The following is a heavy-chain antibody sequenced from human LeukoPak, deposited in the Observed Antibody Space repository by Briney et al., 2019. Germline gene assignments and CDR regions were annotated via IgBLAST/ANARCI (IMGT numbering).Heavy chain of an antibody. V-gene: IGHV1-69*13. D-gene: IGHD2-15*01. J-gene: IGHJ4*02. CDR1: GGTFSSYA. Sequence: GASVKVSCKASGGTFSSYAISWVRQAPGQGLEWMGGIIPIFGAANYAQKFQGRVTITADDSTSTAYMELSSLRSEDTAVYYCARGSVVVVAATDVGFDYWGQGTLVTFSS. CDR2: IIPIFGAA. CDR3: ARGSVVVVAATDVGFDY.